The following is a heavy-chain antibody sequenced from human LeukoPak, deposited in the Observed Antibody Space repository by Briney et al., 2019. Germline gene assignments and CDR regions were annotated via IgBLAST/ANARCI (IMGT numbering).Heavy chain of an antibody. V-gene: IGHV3-30*18. CDR1: GLTFSSYG. Sequence: GGSLRLSCAASGLTFSSYGMHWVRQAPGKELEWVAVISYDGSNKYYADSVKGRFTISRDNSKNTLYLQMNSLRAEDTAVYYCANSPYDFGYYFDYWGQGTLVTVSS. D-gene: IGHD3-3*01. CDR2: ISYDGSNK. J-gene: IGHJ4*02. CDR3: ANSPYDFGYYFDY.